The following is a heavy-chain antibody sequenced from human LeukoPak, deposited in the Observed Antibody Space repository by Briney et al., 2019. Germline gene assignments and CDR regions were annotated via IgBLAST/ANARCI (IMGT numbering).Heavy chain of an antibody. CDR3: ARDSSNYGSFDY. CDR2: ISAYNGNT. D-gene: IGHD4-11*01. CDR1: GYTFTSYG. Sequence: ASVKVSCKASGYTFTSYGISWVRQAPGQELEWMGWISAYNGNTNYAQKLQGRVTMTTDTSTSTAYMELRSLRSDDTAVYYCARDSSNYGSFDYWGQGTLVTVSS. J-gene: IGHJ4*02. V-gene: IGHV1-18*01.